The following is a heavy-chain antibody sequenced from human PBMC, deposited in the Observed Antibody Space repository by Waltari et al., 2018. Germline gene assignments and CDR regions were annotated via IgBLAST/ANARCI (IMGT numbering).Heavy chain of an antibody. CDR3: VTGPRDKWVGRYSGEFFHH. V-gene: IGHV4-34*02. D-gene: IGHD6-19*01. J-gene: IGHJ1*01. Sequence: QVQLQQWGAGLLRPSETLSLTCAVSGVSLSDYYWTWIRQPLGKGLEWIGETNLAEITYYNPSLEGRVSIVLDKSKNQFSLHLLSVTAADTALYYCVTGPRDKWVGRYSGEFFHHWGPGTLVTVSS. CDR2: TNLAEIT. CDR1: GVSLSDYY.